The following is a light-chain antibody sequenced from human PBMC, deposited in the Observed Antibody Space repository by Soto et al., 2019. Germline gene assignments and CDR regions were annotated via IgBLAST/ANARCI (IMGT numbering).Light chain of an antibody. J-gene: IGKJ1*01. CDR2: AAS. CDR1: QGVSSS. V-gene: IGKV1-8*01. CDR3: QHYYSYPWT. Sequence: AIRMTQSPSSLSASTGDRVTITCRASQGVSSSVAWYQQKPGKAPKLLIYAASTMQSGVPSRFSGSGSGTDFTLTISCLPSEDFATYYCQHYYSYPWTFGQGTKVEI.